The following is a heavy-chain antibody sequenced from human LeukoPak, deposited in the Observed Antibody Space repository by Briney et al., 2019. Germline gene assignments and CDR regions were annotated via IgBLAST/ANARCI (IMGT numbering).Heavy chain of an antibody. CDR3: ARRSNHYYGSGSYYSLPFDY. CDR2: RKQGESEK. J-gene: IGHJ4*02. V-gene: IGHV3-7*01. Sequence: GGSLTLLCAASGFTFSSYWMSWLRRAPGKGVEWVDNRKQGESEKCYVDSVKGRFTISRDNAKNSLYLQMNSLRAEDTAVYYCARRSNHYYGSGSYYSLPFDYWGQGTLVTVSS. D-gene: IGHD3-10*01. CDR1: GFTFSSYW.